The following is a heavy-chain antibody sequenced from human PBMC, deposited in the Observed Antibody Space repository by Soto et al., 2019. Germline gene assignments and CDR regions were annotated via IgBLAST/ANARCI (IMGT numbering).Heavy chain of an antibody. CDR2: INPSGGST. CDR1: GYTFTSYY. V-gene: IGHV1-46*01. J-gene: IGHJ5*02. D-gene: IGHD2-2*02. Sequence: NVSCKASGYTFTSYYMHWVRRAPGQGLEWMGIINPSGGSTSYAQKFQGRVTMTRDTSTSTVYMELSSLRSEDTAVYYCARDWGYCSSTSCYTEWFDPWGQGTLVTVSS. CDR3: ARDWGYCSSTSCYTEWFDP.